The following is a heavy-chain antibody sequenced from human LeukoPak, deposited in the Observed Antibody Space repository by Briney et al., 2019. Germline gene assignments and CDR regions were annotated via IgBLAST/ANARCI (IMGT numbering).Heavy chain of an antibody. V-gene: IGHV1-46*01. CDR3: AGGSSWLGGRDAFDI. D-gene: IGHD3-10*01. Sequence: ASVKVSCKASGYTFTSYYMHWVRQAPGQGLEWMGIINPSGGSTSYAQKFQGRVTMTRDTSTSTVYMELSRLRSDDTAVYYCAGGSSWLGGRDAFDIWGQGTMVTVSS. CDR1: GYTFTSYY. CDR2: INPSGGST. J-gene: IGHJ3*02.